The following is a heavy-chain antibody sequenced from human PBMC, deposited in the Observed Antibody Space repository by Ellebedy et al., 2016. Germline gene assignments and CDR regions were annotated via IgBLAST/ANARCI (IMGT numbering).Heavy chain of an antibody. CDR2: ISTNSLAI. V-gene: IGHV3-21*06. J-gene: IGHJ6*03. Sequence: GESLKISXVASGFTFGSFGMNWVRQAPGKGLEWVSSISTNSLAIDDAESVKGRFTLSRDDANNLMYLQMNSLRAEDTAVYYCARDRQAARPGYMDVWGKGTTVTVSS. D-gene: IGHD6-6*01. CDR1: GFTFGSFG. CDR3: ARDRQAARPGYMDV.